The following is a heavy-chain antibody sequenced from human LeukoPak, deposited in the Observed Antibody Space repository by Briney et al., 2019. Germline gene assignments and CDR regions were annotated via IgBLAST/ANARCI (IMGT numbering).Heavy chain of an antibody. Sequence: SETLSLTCTVSGDSMSIYKWSWIRQPPGKGLEWIGYVDYSGSTNYSPSLKGRLTISIDTSNNQFSLRLNSVTAADTAVYYCARAGYSITWDYFDYWGQGSLVTVSS. CDR1: GDSMSIYK. CDR3: ARAGYSITWDYFDY. D-gene: IGHD5-24*01. CDR2: VDYSGST. V-gene: IGHV4-59*01. J-gene: IGHJ4*02.